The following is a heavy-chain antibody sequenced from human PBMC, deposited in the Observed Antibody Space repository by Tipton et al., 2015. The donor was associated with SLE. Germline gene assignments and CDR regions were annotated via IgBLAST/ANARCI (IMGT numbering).Heavy chain of an antibody. V-gene: IGHV3-74*01. Sequence: GSLRLSCAASGFTFSSYWMHWVRQVPGRGLVWVSRINRDGSTTSYADSVRGRFTISRDNAKNTLYLQMNSLRVEDTAVYYCAKDFASIPEYWGQGSLVTVSS. CDR1: GFTFSSYW. J-gene: IGHJ4*02. D-gene: IGHD3-3*02. CDR2: INRDGSTT. CDR3: AKDFASIPEY.